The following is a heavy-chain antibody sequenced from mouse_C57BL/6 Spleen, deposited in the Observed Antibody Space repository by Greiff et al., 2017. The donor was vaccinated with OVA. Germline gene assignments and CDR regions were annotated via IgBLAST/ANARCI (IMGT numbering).Heavy chain of an antibody. D-gene: IGHD2-4*01. CDR2: IDPETGGT. Sequence: QVHVKQSGAELVRPGASVTLSCKASGYTFTDYEMHWVKQTPVHGLEWIGAIDPETGGTAYNQKFKGKAILTADKASSTAYMELRSLTSEDSAVYYCTRGGHYDYDRGFAYWGQGTLVTVSA. CDR3: TRGGHYDYDRGFAY. CDR1: GYTFTDYE. J-gene: IGHJ3*01. V-gene: IGHV1-15*01.